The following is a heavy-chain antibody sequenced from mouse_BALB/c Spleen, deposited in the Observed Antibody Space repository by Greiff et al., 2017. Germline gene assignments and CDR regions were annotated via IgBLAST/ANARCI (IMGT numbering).Heavy chain of an antibody. V-gene: IGHV1-55*01. CDR3: SRSALYGSSHDAMDY. J-gene: IGHJ4*01. D-gene: IGHD1-1*01. CDR2: IYPGRGIT. CDR1: GYTFTSYW. Sequence: QVQLQQPGAELVKPGASVKMSCKASGYTFTSYWINWVKQRPGQGLEWIGDIYPGRGITNYNEKFKSKATLTLDTSSSTAYMQLSSLTSEDSAVYYCSRSALYGSSHDAMDYGGQGTSVTVSS.